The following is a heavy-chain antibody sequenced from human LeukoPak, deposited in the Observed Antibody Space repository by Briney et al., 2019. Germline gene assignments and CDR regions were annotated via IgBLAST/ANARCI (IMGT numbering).Heavy chain of an antibody. J-gene: IGHJ4*02. V-gene: IGHV1-46*01. Sequence: GASVKVSCKASGYTFTSYYMHWVRQAPGQGLEWMGIINPSGGSTSYAQKFQGRVTMTRDTPTSTVYMELSSLRSEDTAVYYCARVSASGSHYPDLDYWGQGTLVTVSS. D-gene: IGHD3-10*01. CDR2: INPSGGST. CDR3: ARVSASGSHYPDLDY. CDR1: GYTFTSYY.